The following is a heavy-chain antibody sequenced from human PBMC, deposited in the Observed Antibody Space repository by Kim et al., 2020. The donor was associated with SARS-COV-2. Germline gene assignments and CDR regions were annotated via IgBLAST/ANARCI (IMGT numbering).Heavy chain of an antibody. CDR3: AGSVDATYYYYYGMDV. J-gene: IGHJ6*02. D-gene: IGHD2-15*01. Sequence: SGKGRFTNSRDNSKRTLYLQMNSLRAEDTAVYYCAGSVDATYYYYYGMDVWGQGTTVTVSS. V-gene: IGHV3-30*07.